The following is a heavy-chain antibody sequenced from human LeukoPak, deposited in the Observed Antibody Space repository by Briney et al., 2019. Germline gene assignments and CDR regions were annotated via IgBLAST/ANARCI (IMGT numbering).Heavy chain of an antibody. V-gene: IGHV1-18*01. J-gene: IGHJ4*02. CDR3: AGSLGYCTSNVCYLKY. D-gene: IGHD2-8*01. CDR2: ISAYNGNT. CDR1: DYTYTSYG. Sequence: ASVKVSCKASDYTYTSYGISWVRQAPGQGLEWMGWISAYNGNTHYAQKLQGRVTMTTDTYTNTAYMELRSLRSDDTAVYYCAGSLGYCTSNVCYLKYWGQGTLVTVSS.